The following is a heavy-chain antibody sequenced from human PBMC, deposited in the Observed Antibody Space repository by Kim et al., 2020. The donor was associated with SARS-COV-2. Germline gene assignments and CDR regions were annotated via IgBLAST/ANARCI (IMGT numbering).Heavy chain of an antibody. J-gene: IGHJ4*02. D-gene: IGHD1-26*01. CDR3: ARREAGAGATPASLDY. Sequence: SFQGQVTISADKSISTAYLQWSSLKASDTAMYYCARREAGAGATPASLDYWGQGTLVTVSS. V-gene: IGHV5-51*01.